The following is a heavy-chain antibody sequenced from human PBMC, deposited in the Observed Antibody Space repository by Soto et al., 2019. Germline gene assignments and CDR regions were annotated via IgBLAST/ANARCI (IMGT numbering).Heavy chain of an antibody. CDR1: GGSFSGYY. J-gene: IGHJ5*02. Sequence: SETLSLTCAVYGGSFSGYYWSWIRQPPGKGLEWIGEINHSGSTYYNPSLKSRVTISVDTSKNQFSLKLSSVTAADTAVYYCARHLFSSSGWYMEAYNWLDPWGQGTLVTVSS. D-gene: IGHD6-19*01. CDR3: ARHLFSSSGWYMEAYNWLDP. V-gene: IGHV4-34*01. CDR2: INHSGST.